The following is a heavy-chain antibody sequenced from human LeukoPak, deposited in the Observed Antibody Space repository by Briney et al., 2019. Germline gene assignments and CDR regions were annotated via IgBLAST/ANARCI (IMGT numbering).Heavy chain of an antibody. J-gene: IGHJ4*02. CDR1: EYTFTAYY. Sequence: ASVKVSCKASEYTFTAYYIHWVRQAPGQGLEWMGRINPNSGDTRSAQKFQGRVTMTRDTSISTAYMELSRLRSDDTAVYYCARVGFCSGGLCPYYFDYWGQGTLVTVSS. D-gene: IGHD2-15*01. CDR2: INPNSGDT. V-gene: IGHV1-2*02. CDR3: ARVGFCSGGLCPYYFDY.